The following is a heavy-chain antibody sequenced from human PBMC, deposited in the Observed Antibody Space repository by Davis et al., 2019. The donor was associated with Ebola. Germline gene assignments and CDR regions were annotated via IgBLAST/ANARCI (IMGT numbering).Heavy chain of an antibody. V-gene: IGHV4-59*01. CDR3: ARTDEVSGLDY. D-gene: IGHD5-12*01. J-gene: IGHJ4*02. CDR2: IYYSGST. Sequence: MPSETLSLTCSVSGGSISNYYWSWIRQPPGKGLEWIGYIYYSGSTNYNPSLKSRVTISVDTSKNQFSLKLSSVTAADTAVYYCARTDEVSGLDYWGQGTLVTVSS. CDR1: GGSISNYY.